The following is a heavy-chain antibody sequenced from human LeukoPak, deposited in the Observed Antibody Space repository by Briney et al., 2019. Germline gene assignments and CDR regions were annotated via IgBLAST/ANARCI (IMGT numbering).Heavy chain of an antibody. CDR2: ISTSSSYI. Sequence: GGSLRLSCAASGFTFNRYNMNWVRRAPGKGLEWVSSISTSSSYIYYADSVRGRFTISRDNSKNTFYLQMNSLRAEDTAVYYCARDGNWNYDTTDYWGQGTLVTVSS. V-gene: IGHV3-21*01. CDR1: GFTFNRYN. J-gene: IGHJ4*02. CDR3: ARDGNWNYDTTDY. D-gene: IGHD1-7*01.